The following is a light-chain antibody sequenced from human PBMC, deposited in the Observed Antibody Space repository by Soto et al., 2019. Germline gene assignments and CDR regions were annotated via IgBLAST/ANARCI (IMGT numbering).Light chain of an antibody. Sequence: QSALTQPASVSGSPGQSITISCTGTSSDVGGYKHVSWYQHHPDKAPKLMIYEVSNRPSGVSDRFSGSKSGYSASLTISGLQADDEADYYCNSQSSNGIRVFGTGTKLTVL. CDR2: EVS. V-gene: IGLV2-14*01. J-gene: IGLJ1*01. CDR3: NSQSSNGIRV. CDR1: SSDVGGYKH.